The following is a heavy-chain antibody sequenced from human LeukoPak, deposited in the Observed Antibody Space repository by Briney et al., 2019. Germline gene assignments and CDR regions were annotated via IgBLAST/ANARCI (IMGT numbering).Heavy chain of an antibody. D-gene: IGHD1-7*01. CDR3: ARRWTYGLYYYMDV. CDR1: GGSISSSSYY. Sequence: SETLSLTCTVSGGSISSSSYYWGWIRQPPGKGLEWIGSIYYSGSTYYNPSLKSRVTISVDTSKNQFSLKLRSVTAADTAVYYCARRWTYGLYYYMDVWDKGITVTVSS. CDR2: IYYSGST. J-gene: IGHJ6*03. V-gene: IGHV4-39*01.